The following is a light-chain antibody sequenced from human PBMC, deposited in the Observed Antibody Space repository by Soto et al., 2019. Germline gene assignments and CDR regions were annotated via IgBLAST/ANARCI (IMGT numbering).Light chain of an antibody. CDR2: YTS. CDR3: HQRQSWPRT. CDR1: QYVGTR. J-gene: IGKJ1*01. V-gene: IGKV3-11*01. Sequence: EIVITQSPPTLSVSPGERAPHSWRASQYVGTRLAWYQHKPGQAPRLLIYYTSNRATGIPARFSGSGSGTDLTLTINSLAPEDFAIYYCHQRQSWPRTFGQGTKVDIK.